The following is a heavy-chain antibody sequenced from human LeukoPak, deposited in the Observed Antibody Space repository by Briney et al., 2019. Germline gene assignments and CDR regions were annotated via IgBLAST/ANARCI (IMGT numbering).Heavy chain of an antibody. J-gene: IGHJ4*02. Sequence: ASVKVSCKASGYTFTSYGISWVRQAPGQGLEWMGWISAYNGKTNYAQKLQGRVTMTTDTSTSTAYMEVRSLRSDDTAVYYCARDFYDTSGYYAFDYWGQGTLVTVSS. D-gene: IGHD3-22*01. CDR3: ARDFYDTSGYYAFDY. V-gene: IGHV1-18*01. CDR2: ISAYNGKT. CDR1: GYTFTSYG.